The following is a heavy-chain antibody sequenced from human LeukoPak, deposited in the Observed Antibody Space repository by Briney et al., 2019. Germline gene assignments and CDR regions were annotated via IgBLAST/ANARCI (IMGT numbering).Heavy chain of an antibody. Sequence: GRSLRLSCAASGFTFSSYAIHWVRQAPGKGLEWVAFISYDGTNEYYGDSVKGRFTISRDNSNNTLYLQMNSLRADDTAVYYCAREPGTVVTPGAFDIWGQGTMVTVSS. CDR3: AREPGTVVTPGAFDI. CDR2: ISYDGTNE. D-gene: IGHD4-23*01. J-gene: IGHJ3*02. CDR1: GFTFSSYA. V-gene: IGHV3-30-3*01.